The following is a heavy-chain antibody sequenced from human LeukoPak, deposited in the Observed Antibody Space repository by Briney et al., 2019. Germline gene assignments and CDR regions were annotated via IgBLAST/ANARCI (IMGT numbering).Heavy chain of an antibody. CDR2: INPNSGDT. CDR3: ARDQGAIPYYFDY. Sequence: ASVKVSCKASGYTFTDYYLHWVRQAPGQGLEWMGWINPNSGDTNYAQKFQGRVTMTGDSSISTAYMDLSGLRFDDTAVYYCARDQGAIPYYFDYWGQGALVTVSS. V-gene: IGHV1-2*02. CDR1: GYTFTDYY. D-gene: IGHD1-26*01. J-gene: IGHJ4*02.